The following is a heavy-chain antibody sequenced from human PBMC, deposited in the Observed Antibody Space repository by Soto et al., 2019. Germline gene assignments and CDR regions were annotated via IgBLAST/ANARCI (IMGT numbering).Heavy chain of an antibody. CDR2: IYYSGST. Sequence: SETLSLTCTVSGGSISSYYWSWIRQPPGKGLEWIGYIYYSGSTNYNPSLKSRVTISVDTSKNQFSLKLSSVTAADTAVYFCARATPSPFIVRGSSRPWFDPWGQRYLVT. D-gene: IGHD1-26*01. V-gene: IGHV4-59*01. CDR1: GGSISSYY. J-gene: IGHJ5*02. CDR3: ARATPSPFIVRGSSRPWFDP.